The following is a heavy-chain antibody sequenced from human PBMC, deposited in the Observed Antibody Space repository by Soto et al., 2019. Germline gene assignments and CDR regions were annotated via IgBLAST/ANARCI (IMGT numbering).Heavy chain of an antibody. V-gene: IGHV4-34*01. CDR3: ARGGYYDILTGPHAFDI. J-gene: IGHJ3*02. CDR1: GGSFSGYY. CDR2: INHSGST. D-gene: IGHD3-9*01. Sequence: SETLSLTCAVYGGSFSGYYWSWIRQPPGKGLEWIGEINHSGSTNYNPSLKSRVTISVDTSKNQFSLKLSSVTAADTAVYYCARGGYYDILTGPHAFDIWGQGTMVTVSS.